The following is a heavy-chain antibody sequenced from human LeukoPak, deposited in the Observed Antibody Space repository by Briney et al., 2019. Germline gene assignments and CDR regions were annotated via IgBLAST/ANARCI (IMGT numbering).Heavy chain of an antibody. CDR2: ISGSGGST. CDR3: AKDPTSLYGDDYFDY. J-gene: IGHJ4*02. CDR1: GFTFSSYA. D-gene: IGHD4-17*01. Sequence: GGSLRLSCAVSGFTFSSYAMSWVRQAPGKGLEWVSAISGSGGSTYYADSVKGRFTISRDNSKNTLYLQMNSLRAEDTAVYYCAKDPTSLYGDDYFDYWGQGTLVTVSS. V-gene: IGHV3-23*01.